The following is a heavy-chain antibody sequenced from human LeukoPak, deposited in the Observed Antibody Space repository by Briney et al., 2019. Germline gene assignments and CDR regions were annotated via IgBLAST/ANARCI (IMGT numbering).Heavy chain of an antibody. J-gene: IGHJ4*02. CDR2: ISESGGNT. Sequence: PGGSLRLSCAASGFTFSTYAMSRVRQAPGKGLDWLSGISESGGNTYYADSVRGRFTISRDNSKNTLYLQMNSLRAEDTAVYYCARDQEYYDILTGYLYWGQGTLVTVSS. CDR3: ARDQEYYDILTGYLY. D-gene: IGHD3-9*01. V-gene: IGHV3-23*01. CDR1: GFTFSTYA.